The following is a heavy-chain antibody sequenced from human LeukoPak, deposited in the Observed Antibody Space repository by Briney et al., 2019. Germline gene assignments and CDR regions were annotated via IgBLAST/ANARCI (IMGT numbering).Heavy chain of an antibody. CDR3: ARANRAPNYYGSGSYFWFDP. CDR2: IYHSGST. J-gene: IGHJ5*02. CDR1: GGSISSGGYS. Sequence: SETLSLTCAVSGGSISSGGYSRSWIRQPPGKGLEWIGYIYHSGSTYYNPSLKSRVTISVDRSKNQFSLKLSSVTAADTAVYYCARANRAPNYYGSGSYFWFDPWGQGTLVTVSS. V-gene: IGHV4-30-2*01. D-gene: IGHD3-10*01.